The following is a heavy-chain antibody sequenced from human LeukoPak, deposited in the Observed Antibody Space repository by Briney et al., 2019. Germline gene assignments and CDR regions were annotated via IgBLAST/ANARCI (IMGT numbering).Heavy chain of an antibody. CDR1: GFTFKSYD. V-gene: IGHV3-13*01. CDR3: AKAYDFWSQGAFDI. CDR2: IGTAGDT. Sequence: GGSLRLSCAASGFTFKSYDMHWVRQVAGRGLEWVSGIGTAGDTYYQGSVKGRFTISRDNAKNSLYLQMNSLRAEDTAVYYCAKAYDFWSQGAFDIWGQGTMVTVSS. J-gene: IGHJ3*02. D-gene: IGHD3-3*01.